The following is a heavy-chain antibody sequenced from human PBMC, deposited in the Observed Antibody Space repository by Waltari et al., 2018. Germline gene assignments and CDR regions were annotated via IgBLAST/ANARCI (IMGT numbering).Heavy chain of an antibody. D-gene: IGHD3-22*01. V-gene: IGHV1-58*01. CDR2: IVVVSGNT. CDR3: AASPYYYETGNYGMDG. J-gene: IGHJ6*02. Sequence: VRKGRGQRLEWIGWIVVVSGNTNYEQKFHERVTISRDKSTRTVYMELSSLTSEDTAVYYCAASPYYYETGNYGMDGWGQGSTITVSS.